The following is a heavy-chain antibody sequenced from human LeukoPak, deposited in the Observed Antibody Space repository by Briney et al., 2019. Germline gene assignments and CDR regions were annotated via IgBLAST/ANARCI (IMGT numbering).Heavy chain of an antibody. CDR2: INHSGGT. V-gene: IGHV4-34*01. Sequence: SETLSLTCAVYGGSFSGYYWSWIRQPPGKGLEWIGEINHSGGTNYKPSLKSRITISVDTSENQFSLKLSSVTAADTAVYYCARWGPGAFDIWGQGTMVTVSS. J-gene: IGHJ3*02. CDR3: ARWGPGAFDI. CDR1: GGSFSGYY. D-gene: IGHD3-10*01.